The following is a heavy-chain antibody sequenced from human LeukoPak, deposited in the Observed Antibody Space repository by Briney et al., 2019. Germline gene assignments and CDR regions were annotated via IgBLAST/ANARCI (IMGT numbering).Heavy chain of an antibody. Sequence: SETLSLTCAVYGGSFSGYYWSWIRQPPGKGLEWIGEINHSGSTNYNPSLKSRVTISADTSQNQFSLKLSSVTAADTAVYYCAKRGAEVGTTVAPGDYWGQGTLLTVSS. J-gene: IGHJ4*02. CDR3: AKRGAEVGTTVAPGDY. CDR1: GGSFSGYY. D-gene: IGHD1-26*01. CDR2: INHSGST. V-gene: IGHV4-34*01.